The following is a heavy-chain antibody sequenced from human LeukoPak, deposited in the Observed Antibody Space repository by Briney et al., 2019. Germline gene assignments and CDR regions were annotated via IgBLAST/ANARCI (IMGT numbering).Heavy chain of an antibody. CDR2: IYYSGST. CDR1: GGSISSYY. V-gene: IGHV4-59*01. J-gene: IGHJ4*02. D-gene: IGHD2-15*01. CDR3: ARDSGYCSGGSCYERRFDY. Sequence: SETLSLTCTVSGGSISSYYWSWIRQPPGKGLEWTGYIYYSGSTNYNPSLKSRVTISVDTSKNQFSLKLSSVTAADTAVYYCARDSGYCSGGSCYERRFDYWGQGTLVTVSS.